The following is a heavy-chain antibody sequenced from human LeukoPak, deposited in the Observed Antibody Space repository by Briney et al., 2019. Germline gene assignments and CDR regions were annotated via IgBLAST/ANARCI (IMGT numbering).Heavy chain of an antibody. V-gene: IGHV3-21*01. CDR3: ARTSEGSTAATGTPFDS. D-gene: IGHD6-13*01. CDR1: GFTFSGFP. Sequence: GGSLRLSCATSGFTFSGFPIHWVRQAPGKGLEWVSSISSGSTYTYYADSVKGRFTISRDNAKNSLYLQMNSLRAEDTAVYSCARTSEGSTAATGTPFDSWGQGILVTVSS. CDR2: ISSGSTYT. J-gene: IGHJ4*02.